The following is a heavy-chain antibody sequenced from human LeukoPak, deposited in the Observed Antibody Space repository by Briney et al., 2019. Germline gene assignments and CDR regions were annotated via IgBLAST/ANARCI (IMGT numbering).Heavy chain of an antibody. Sequence: GGSLRLSCAASGFTFSTYAVNWVRQAPGKGLEWVSTISGSGDSTYYADSVKGRFTISRDNSKDTLYLQMSGVRVDDTAVYYCARDRGRYYDSRGFYWGYYFDSWGQGILVTVST. CDR3: ARDRGRYYDSRGFYWGYYFDS. J-gene: IGHJ4*02. CDR2: ISGSGDST. CDR1: GFTFSTYA. D-gene: IGHD3-22*01. V-gene: IGHV3-23*01.